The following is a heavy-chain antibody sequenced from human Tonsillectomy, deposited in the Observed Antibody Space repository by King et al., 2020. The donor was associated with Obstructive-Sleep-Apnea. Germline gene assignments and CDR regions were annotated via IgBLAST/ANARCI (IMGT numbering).Heavy chain of an antibody. CDR1: GGSISSSSYY. CDR3: AREMTTVTGGLDP. D-gene: IGHD4-11*01. V-gene: IGHV4-39*07. CDR2: IHYSGST. J-gene: IGHJ5*02. Sequence: LQLQESGPGLVKPSETLSPTCSVSGGSISSSSYYWGWIRQPPGKGLEWIGSIHYSGSTYYNPSLKSRVTISVDTSKNQFSLKLSSVTAADTAVYYCAREMTTVTGGLDPWGQGTLVTVSS.